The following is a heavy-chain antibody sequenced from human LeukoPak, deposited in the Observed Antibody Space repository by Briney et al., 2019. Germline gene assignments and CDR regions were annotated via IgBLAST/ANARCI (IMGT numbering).Heavy chain of an antibody. CDR3: ARERCTNGVCSPLPFDAFDI. CDR1: GGTFSSYA. D-gene: IGHD2-8*01. CDR2: IIPIFGTA. J-gene: IGHJ3*02. V-gene: IGHV1-69*05. Sequence: ASVKVSCNASGGTFSSYAISWVRQAPGQGLEWMGGIIPIFGTANYAQKFQGRVTITTDESTSTAYMELSSLRSEDTAVYYCARERCTNGVCSPLPFDAFDIWGQGTMDTVSS.